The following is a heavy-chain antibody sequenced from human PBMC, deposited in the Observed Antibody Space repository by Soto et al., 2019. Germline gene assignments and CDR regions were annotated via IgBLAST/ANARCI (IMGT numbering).Heavy chain of an antibody. D-gene: IGHD1-1*01. J-gene: IGHJ5*02. CDR2: IYHSGST. V-gene: IGHV4-30-2*01. CDR3: ARDQLERNWFDP. Sequence: QLQLQESGSGLVRPSQTLSLTCAVSGGSISSGGYSWNWIRQPPGKGLEWIGYIYHSGSTLYNPSLNSRATISADKSMNQFSLKLSSVTAADTAVYYCARDQLERNWFDPWGQGTLVTVSS. CDR1: GGSISSGGYS.